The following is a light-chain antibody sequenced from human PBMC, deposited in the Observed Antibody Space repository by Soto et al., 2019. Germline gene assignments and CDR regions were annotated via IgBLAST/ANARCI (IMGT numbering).Light chain of an antibody. Sequence: AIQLTQSPSSLSASVGDRVTITCRASQGISSALAWYQQKPGKAPRLLTFDTSSLESGVPSRFSGSGSGTDFTLTSSSLQPEDFATYYCQQFNNYLFTFGPGTKVDIK. CDR2: DTS. CDR1: QGISSA. CDR3: QQFNNYLFT. V-gene: IGKV1D-13*01. J-gene: IGKJ3*01.